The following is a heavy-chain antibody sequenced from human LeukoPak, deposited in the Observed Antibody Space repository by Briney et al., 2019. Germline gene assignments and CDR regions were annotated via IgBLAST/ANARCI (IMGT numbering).Heavy chain of an antibody. D-gene: IGHD6-19*01. V-gene: IGHV4-59*12. CDR1: GGSISSYY. CDR3: ARERIIAVAGRLDYCYYMDV. Sequence: PSETLSLTCTVSGGSISSYYWSWIRQPPGKGLEWIGYIYYSGSTNYNPSLKSRVTISVDTSKNQFSLKLSSVTAADTAVYYCARERIIAVAGRLDYCYYMDVWGKGTTVTVSS. CDR2: IYYSGST. J-gene: IGHJ6*03.